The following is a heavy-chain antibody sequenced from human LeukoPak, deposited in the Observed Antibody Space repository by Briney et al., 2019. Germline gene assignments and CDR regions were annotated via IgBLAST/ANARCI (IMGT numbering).Heavy chain of an antibody. J-gene: IGHJ4*02. CDR2: ISSSSYI. CDR3: SRDPRHNDY. V-gene: IGHV3-21*04. CDR1: GFTFSSYS. Sequence: GGSLRLSCAASGFTFSSYSMNWVRQAPGKGLEWVSSISSSSYIYYADSVKGRFTISRDNAKNSLYLHMNSLTVEDTAVYYCSRDPRHNDYWGQGTLVTVSS.